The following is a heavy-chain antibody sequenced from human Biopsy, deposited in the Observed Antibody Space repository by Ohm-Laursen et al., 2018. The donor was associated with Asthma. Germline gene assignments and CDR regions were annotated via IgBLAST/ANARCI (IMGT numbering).Heavy chain of an antibody. CDR1: GYTFNSAG. CDR3: ARAVDYSHYYGIDV. D-gene: IGHD3-10*01. Sequence: ATVKISCTPSGYTFNSAGITWVRQAPGQGLEWMGWISVYNGNTKVAQKLQDRVTMITDTSTSTAYMELRSLRSDDTAVYFCARAVDYSHYYGIDVWGQGTTVTVS. CDR2: ISVYNGNT. J-gene: IGHJ6*02. V-gene: IGHV1-18*01.